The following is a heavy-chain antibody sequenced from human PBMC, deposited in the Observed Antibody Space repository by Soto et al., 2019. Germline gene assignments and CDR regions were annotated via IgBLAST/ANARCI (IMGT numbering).Heavy chain of an antibody. CDR2: VIPIFGTA. Sequence: SVKVSCKASGGTFSSYAISWVRQAPGQGLEWMGGVIPIFGTANCAQKFQGRVTITADKSTSTAYMELSSLKPEDTAVYCCARDISLAVDILLIVYSANYYYYHMDVWAQGTTVTVSS. V-gene: IGHV1-69*06. J-gene: IGHJ6*02. CDR1: GGTFSSYA. CDR3: ARDISLAVDILLIVYSANYYYYHMDV. D-gene: IGHD2-8*01.